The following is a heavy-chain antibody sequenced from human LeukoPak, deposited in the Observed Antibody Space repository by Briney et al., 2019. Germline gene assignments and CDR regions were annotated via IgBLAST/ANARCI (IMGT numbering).Heavy chain of an antibody. CDR3: SAHETLIVVRPFDY. J-gene: IGHJ4*02. V-gene: IGHV3-74*01. Sequence: PGGSLRLSCAASGLTFSSYWMHWVRQVPGNEPVCVSRIDPDGTRTSYADSVKGRFTIARDNAKNTLYLQMNSLRAEDAAVYYCSAHETLIVVRPFDYWGQGTVVTVSS. D-gene: IGHD3-22*01. CDR2: IDPDGTRT. CDR1: GLTFSSYW.